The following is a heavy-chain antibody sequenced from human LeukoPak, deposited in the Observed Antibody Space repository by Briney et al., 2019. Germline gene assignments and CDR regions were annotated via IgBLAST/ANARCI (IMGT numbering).Heavy chain of an antibody. CDR1: GFTVNSNY. CDR3: SSGGDYGDY. J-gene: IGHJ4*02. V-gene: IGHV3-53*04. Sequence: GGSLRLSCAASGFTVNSNYMSWVRQAPGKGLEWVSVICRGGRTYYADSVKGRFTISRHNSKNTLYLQMNSLRAEDTAVYYCSSGGDYGDYWGQETLVTVSS. CDR2: ICRGGRT. D-gene: IGHD4-17*01.